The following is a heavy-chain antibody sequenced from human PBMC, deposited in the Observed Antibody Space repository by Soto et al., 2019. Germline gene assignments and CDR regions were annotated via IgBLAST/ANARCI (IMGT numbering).Heavy chain of an antibody. D-gene: IGHD6-19*01. CDR3: ARDRIAVTGPFDY. CDR1: GFTFSSSG. Sequence: QVRLVESGGGVVQPGRSLRLSCAASGFTFSSSGMHWVRQAPGKGLEWVAVISYNGSNKDYADSVKGRFTISRDNSGSTLYLQMNSLRPEDTAVYYCARDRIAVTGPFDYWGQGTLVSVSS. V-gene: IGHV3-30*03. CDR2: ISYNGSNK. J-gene: IGHJ4*02.